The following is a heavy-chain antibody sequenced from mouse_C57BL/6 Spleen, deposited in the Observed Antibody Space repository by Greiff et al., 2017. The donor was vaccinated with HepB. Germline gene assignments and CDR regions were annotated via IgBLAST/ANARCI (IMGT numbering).Heavy chain of an antibody. CDR3: ARWGYRGAMDY. D-gene: IGHD2-2*01. Sequence: QVQLKESGPELVKPGASVKISCKASGYAFSSSWMNWVKQRPGKGLEWIGRIYPGDGDTNYNGKFKGKATLTADKSSSTAYMQLSSLTSEDSAVYVCARWGYRGAMDYWGQGTSVTVSS. J-gene: IGHJ4*01. CDR2: IYPGDGDT. V-gene: IGHV1-82*01. CDR1: GYAFSSSW.